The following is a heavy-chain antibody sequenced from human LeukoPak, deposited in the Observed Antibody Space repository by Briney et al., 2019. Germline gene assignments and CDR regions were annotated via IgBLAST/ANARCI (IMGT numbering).Heavy chain of an antibody. CDR2: ISSSSSTI. J-gene: IGHJ4*02. CDR3: AKGIATSGTSPPFDY. CDR1: GFTFSTYS. D-gene: IGHD6-13*01. V-gene: IGHV3-48*01. Sequence: GGSLRLSCAASGFTFSTYSMNWVRQAPGKGLEWVSYISSSSSTIYYADSVKGRFTISRDNAKNSLYLQMNSLRAEDTAVYYCAKGIATSGTSPPFDYWGQGTLVTVSS.